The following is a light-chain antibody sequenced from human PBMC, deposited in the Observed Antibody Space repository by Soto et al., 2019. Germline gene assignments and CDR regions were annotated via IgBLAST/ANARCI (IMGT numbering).Light chain of an antibody. CDR1: NSNIGRYS. Sequence: QSVLTQPPSLSGTPGQGGTISCSGSNSNIGRYSVNWYQHFPGTAPKILIYSDDERPSGVPDRFSGSKSGTSASLAISGLQSEDEAEYYCAAWDDNLNGPLFGGGTKLTVL. CDR3: AAWDDNLNGPL. CDR2: SDD. J-gene: IGLJ3*02. V-gene: IGLV1-44*01.